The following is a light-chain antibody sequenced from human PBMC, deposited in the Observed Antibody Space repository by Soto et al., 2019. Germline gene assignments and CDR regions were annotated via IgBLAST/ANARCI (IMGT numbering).Light chain of an antibody. V-gene: IGKV3-20*01. Sequence: EIVLTQSPGTLSLSPGDRATLSCRASQSVSSSYLAWYQQKPGQAPRLLIYGASNRATGIPDRFSGSGSGTDFTLTISRLEPEDFAVYYGQQYGISPPRFTFGQGTKLEIK. J-gene: IGKJ2*01. CDR3: QQYGISPPRFT. CDR1: QSVSSSY. CDR2: GAS.